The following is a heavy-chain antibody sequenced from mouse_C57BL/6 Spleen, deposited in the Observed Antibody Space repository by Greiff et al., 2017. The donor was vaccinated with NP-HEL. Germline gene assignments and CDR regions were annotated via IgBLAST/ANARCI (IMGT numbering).Heavy chain of an antibody. J-gene: IGHJ1*03. CDR1: GFTFSDAW. CDR3: TQSPITTVVATDWYFDV. CDR2: IRNKANNHAT. V-gene: IGHV6-6*01. D-gene: IGHD1-1*01. Sequence: DVMLVESGGGLVQPGGSMKLSCAASGFTFSDAWMDWVRQSPEKGLEWVAEIRNKANNHATYYAESVKGRFTISRDDSKSSVYLQMNSLRAEDTGIYYCTQSPITTVVATDWYFDVWGTGTTVTVSS.